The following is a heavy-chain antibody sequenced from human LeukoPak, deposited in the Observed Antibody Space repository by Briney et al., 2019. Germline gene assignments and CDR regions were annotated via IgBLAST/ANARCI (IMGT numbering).Heavy chain of an antibody. Sequence: PGGSLRLSCAASGFTFSRYGMHWVRQAPGKGLEWVAFISYDGSIKYYADSVKGRFTISRDNSKNTLYLQMNSLRAEDTAVYYCAKEGYCSSTSCRHRATGFDYWGQGTLVTVSS. J-gene: IGHJ4*02. CDR1: GFTFSRYG. D-gene: IGHD2-2*01. V-gene: IGHV3-30*12. CDR2: ISYDGSIK. CDR3: AKEGYCSSTSCRHRATGFDY.